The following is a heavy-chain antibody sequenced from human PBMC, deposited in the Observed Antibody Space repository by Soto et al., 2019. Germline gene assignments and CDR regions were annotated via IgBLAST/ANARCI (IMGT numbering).Heavy chain of an antibody. V-gene: IGHV4-30-4*01. CDR2: VYYSGTT. J-gene: IGHJ2*01. D-gene: IGHD3-22*01. Sequence: QLQESGPGLVKPSQTLSLTCTVSGASINNNDYYWSWIRQTPGKGQEWIGYVYYSGTTDYIPSIKSRHSMSIDKSQNQFTLKLNSVTAADTATYYCARMSYFYDKWYFDLWGRGTLVTVSS. CDR3: ARMSYFYDKWYFDL. CDR1: GASINNNDYY.